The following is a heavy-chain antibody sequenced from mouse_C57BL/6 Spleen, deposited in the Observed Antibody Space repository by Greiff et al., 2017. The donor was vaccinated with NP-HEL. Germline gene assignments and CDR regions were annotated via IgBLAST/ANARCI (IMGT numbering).Heavy chain of an antibody. Sequence: VHVKQSGPELVKPGASVKIPCKASGYTFTDYNMDWVKQSHGKSLEWIGDINPNNGGTIYNQKFKGKATLTVDKSSSTAYMELRSLTSEDTAVYYCARYYAMDYWGQGTSVTVSS. CDR2: INPNNGGT. CDR3: ARYYAMDY. CDR1: GYTFTDYN. J-gene: IGHJ4*01. V-gene: IGHV1-18*01.